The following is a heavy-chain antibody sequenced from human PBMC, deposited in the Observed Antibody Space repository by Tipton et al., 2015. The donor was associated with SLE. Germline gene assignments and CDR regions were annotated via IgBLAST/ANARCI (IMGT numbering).Heavy chain of an antibody. CDR3: ARGSNWYSSGFDAFDI. V-gene: IGHV4-61*02. Sequence: LRLSCTVSGGSISSGGYYWSWIRQPAGKGLEWIGRIYTSGSTNYNPSLKSRVTMSVDTSKNQFSLKLSSVTAADTAVYYCARGSNWYSSGFDAFDIWGQGTMVTVSS. J-gene: IGHJ3*02. D-gene: IGHD6-19*01. CDR1: GGSISSGGYY. CDR2: IYTSGST.